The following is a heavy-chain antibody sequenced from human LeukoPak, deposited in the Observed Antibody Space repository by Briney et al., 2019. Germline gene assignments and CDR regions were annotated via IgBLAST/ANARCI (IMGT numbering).Heavy chain of an antibody. CDR1: GFSFDDYA. CDR3: AKAESPDLAAAGYENAFDI. J-gene: IGHJ3*02. D-gene: IGHD6-13*01. CDR2: ISWNSGSI. V-gene: IGHV3-9*03. Sequence: GGSLRLSCAASGFSFDDYAMHWVRQAPGKGLEWVSGISWNSGSIGYADSVKGRFTISRDNAKNSLYLQMNSLRAEDMALYCCAKAESPDLAAAGYENAFDIWGQGTMVTVSS.